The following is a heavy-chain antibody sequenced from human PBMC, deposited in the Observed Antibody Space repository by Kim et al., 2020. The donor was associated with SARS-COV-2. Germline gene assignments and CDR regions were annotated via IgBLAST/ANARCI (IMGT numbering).Heavy chain of an antibody. CDR1: GFTFSSYE. J-gene: IGHJ6*02. CDR2: ISSSGSTI. CDR3: ARFGKESGTTRVFRLGYYYGMDV. Sequence: GGSLRLSCAASGFTFSSYEMNWVRQAPGKGLEWVSYISSSGSTIYYADSVKGRFTISRDNAKNSLYLQMNSLRAEDTAVYYCARFGKESGTTRVFRLGYYYGMDVWGQGTTVTVSS. V-gene: IGHV3-48*03. D-gene: IGHD3-10*01.